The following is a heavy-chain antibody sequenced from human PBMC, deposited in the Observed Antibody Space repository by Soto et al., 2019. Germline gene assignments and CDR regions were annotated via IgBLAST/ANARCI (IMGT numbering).Heavy chain of an antibody. Sequence: QVQLVQSGAEVKKPGASVKVSCKASGYTFTSYAMHWVRQAPGQRLEWMGWINAGNGNTKYSQKFQGRVTVTRDTSASTAYMEVSSLTSEDTAVYYCARAGDDCSTTTCYVIDYWGQGTLVTVSS. V-gene: IGHV1-3*01. CDR1: GYTFTSYA. J-gene: IGHJ4*02. CDR2: INAGNGNT. CDR3: ARAGDDCSTTTCYVIDY. D-gene: IGHD2-2*01.